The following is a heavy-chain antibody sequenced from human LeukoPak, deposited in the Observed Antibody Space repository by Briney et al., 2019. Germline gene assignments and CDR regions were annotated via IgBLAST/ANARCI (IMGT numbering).Heavy chain of an antibody. J-gene: IGHJ4*02. CDR1: GFTFSSYA. CDR2: ISGSGGST. V-gene: IGHV3-23*01. D-gene: IGHD3-3*01. Sequence: PGGSPRLSCAASGFTFSSYAMSWVRQAPGKGLEWVSAISGSGGSTYYADSVKGRFTISRDNSKNTLYLQMNSLRAEDTAVYYCAKSDFWSGYYPPPDYWGQGTLVTVSS. CDR3: AKSDFWSGYYPPPDY.